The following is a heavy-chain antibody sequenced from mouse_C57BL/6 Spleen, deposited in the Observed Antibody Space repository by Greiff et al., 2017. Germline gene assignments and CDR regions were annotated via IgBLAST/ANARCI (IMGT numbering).Heavy chain of an antibody. Sequence: VQLQQSGPELVKPGASVKISCKASGYAFSSSWMNWVKQRPGKGLEWIGRIYPGDGDTNYNGKFKGKATLTADKSSSTAYMQLSSLTSEDSAVYFCAREDGNWYFDVWGTGTTVTVSS. CDR2: IYPGDGDT. D-gene: IGHD2-1*01. J-gene: IGHJ1*03. CDR1: GYAFSSSW. CDR3: AREDGNWYFDV. V-gene: IGHV1-82*01.